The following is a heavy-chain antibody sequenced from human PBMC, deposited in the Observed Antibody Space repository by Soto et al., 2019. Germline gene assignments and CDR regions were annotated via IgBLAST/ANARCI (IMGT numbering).Heavy chain of an antibody. J-gene: IGHJ4*02. Sequence: TLRLSAPASGFTFSVEVIHWVGQAPAKGREWVAVISYNRSSEYYADSVKGRFSISRDNSTNTQYLQMNSLRAEDTAVYYCASLLKDYWGQGTLVTVSS. CDR2: ISYNRSSE. CDR3: ASLLKDY. CDR1: GFTFSVEV. D-gene: IGHD2-15*01. V-gene: IGHV3-30*03.